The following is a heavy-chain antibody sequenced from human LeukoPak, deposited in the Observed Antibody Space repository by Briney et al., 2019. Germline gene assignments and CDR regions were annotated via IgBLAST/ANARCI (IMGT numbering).Heavy chain of an antibody. CDR2: IYTSGST. Sequence: SSETLSLTCTVSGGSISSYYWSWIRQPAGKGLEWIGRIYTSGSTNYNPSLKSRVTMSVDTSKNQFSLKLSSVTAADTAVYYCARDHFFGSYGLWFDPWGQGTLVTVSS. V-gene: IGHV4-4*07. CDR3: ARDHFFGSYGLWFDP. J-gene: IGHJ5*02. CDR1: GGSISSYY. D-gene: IGHD5-18*01.